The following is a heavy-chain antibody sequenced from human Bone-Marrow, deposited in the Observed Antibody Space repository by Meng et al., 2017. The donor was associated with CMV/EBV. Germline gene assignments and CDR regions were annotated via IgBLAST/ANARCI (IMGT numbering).Heavy chain of an antibody. CDR1: GGSFSGYY. V-gene: IGHV4-34*01. CDR2: INHSGST. J-gene: IGHJ5*02. CDR3: AKKGLRFLEILSVGWFEP. D-gene: IGHD3-3*01. Sequence: SETLSLTCAVYGGSFSGYYWSWIRQPPGKGLEWIGEINHSGSTNYNPSLKSRVTISVDTSKNQFSLRLSSVTAADTAVYYCAKKGLRFLEILSVGWFEPWGQGTLATVSS.